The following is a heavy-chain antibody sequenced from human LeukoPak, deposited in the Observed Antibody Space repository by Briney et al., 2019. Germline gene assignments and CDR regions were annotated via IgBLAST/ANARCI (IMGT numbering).Heavy chain of an antibody. CDR1: GFTFSTYW. V-gene: IGHV3-7*03. CDR2: IKQDGSEK. J-gene: IGHJ4*02. Sequence: PGGSLRLSCAASGFTFSTYWMTWVRQAPGKGLEWVANIKQDGSEKNYVDSVKGRFTISRDNAKNSLDLQMNSLRAEDTAVYYCARDGRGGGLDYWGQGTLVTVSS. CDR3: ARDGRGGGLDY. D-gene: IGHD2-15*01.